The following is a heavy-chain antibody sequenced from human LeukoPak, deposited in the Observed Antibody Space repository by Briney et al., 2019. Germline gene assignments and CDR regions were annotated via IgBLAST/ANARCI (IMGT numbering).Heavy chain of an antibody. J-gene: IGHJ6*03. CDR2: INPNSGGT. CDR1: GYTFTGYY. CDR3: ARGIAAAATPRDYYYYMDV. V-gene: IGHV1-2*04. Sequence: ASVKVSCKASGYTFTGYYMHWVRQAPGQGLEWMGWINPNSGGTNYAQKFQGWVTMTRDTSISTAYMELSRLRSDDTAVYYCARGIAAAATPRDYYYYMDVWGKGTTVTVSS. D-gene: IGHD6-13*01.